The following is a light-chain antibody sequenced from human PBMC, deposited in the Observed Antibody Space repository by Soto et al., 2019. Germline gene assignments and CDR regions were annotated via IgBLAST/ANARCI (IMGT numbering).Light chain of an antibody. Sequence: QPVLTQPPSVSEAPRQRVTISCSGSYSNIGTNSVNWYQQVPGKAPKLLIFYDDLLPSGVSDRFSGSKSGTSASLAISGLQAEDEADYYCAAWDDTLNGPVFGGGTKVTVL. J-gene: IGLJ3*02. CDR3: AAWDDTLNGPV. V-gene: IGLV1-36*01. CDR2: YDD. CDR1: YSNIGTNS.